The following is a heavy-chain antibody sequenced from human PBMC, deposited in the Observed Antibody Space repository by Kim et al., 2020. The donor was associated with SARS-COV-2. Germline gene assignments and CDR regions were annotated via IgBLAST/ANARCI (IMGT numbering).Heavy chain of an antibody. Sequence: GGSLRLSCAASGFTFSSYSMNWVRQAPGKGLEWVSYISSTTSTIYYADSVKGRFTISRDNAKNSLYLQMNSPRDEDTAVYYCARSSYGSGSYYPYSFDYWGQGTLVTVSS. CDR2: ISSTTSTI. CDR1: GFTFSSYS. D-gene: IGHD3-10*01. CDR3: ARSSYGSGSYYPYSFDY. J-gene: IGHJ4*02. V-gene: IGHV3-48*02.